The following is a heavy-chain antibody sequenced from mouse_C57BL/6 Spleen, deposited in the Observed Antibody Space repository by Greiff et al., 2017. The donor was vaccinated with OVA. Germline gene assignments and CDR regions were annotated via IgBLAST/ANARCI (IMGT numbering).Heavy chain of an antibody. J-gene: IGHJ1*03. Sequence: EVHLVESGPGLVKPSQSLSLTCSVTGYSITSGYYWNWIRQFPGNKLEWMGYISYDGSNNYNPSLKNRISITRDTSKNQFFLKLNSVTTEDTATYYCATRYSNPVFDVWGTGTTVTVSS. CDR3: ATRYSNPVFDV. CDR2: ISYDGSN. V-gene: IGHV3-6*01. D-gene: IGHD2-5*01. CDR1: GYSITSGYY.